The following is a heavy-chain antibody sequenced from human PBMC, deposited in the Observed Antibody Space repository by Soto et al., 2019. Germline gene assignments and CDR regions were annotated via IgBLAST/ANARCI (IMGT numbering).Heavy chain of an antibody. D-gene: IGHD1-26*01. J-gene: IGHJ2*01. CDR3: ARGGSLYWYFDL. CDR2: INAGNGNT. CDR1: GYTFTSYA. V-gene: IGHV1-3*01. Sequence: QVQLVQSGAEVKKPGALVKVSCKASGYTFTSYAMHWVRQAPGQRLEWMGWINAGNGNTKYSQKFQGRVTITRDISASTAYMELSSLRSEDTAVYYCARGGSLYWYFDLWGRGTLVTVSS.